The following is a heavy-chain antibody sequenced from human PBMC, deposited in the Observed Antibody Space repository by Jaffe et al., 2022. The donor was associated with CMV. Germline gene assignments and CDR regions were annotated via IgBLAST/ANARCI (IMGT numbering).Heavy chain of an antibody. D-gene: IGHD6-13*01. V-gene: IGHV1-46*01. CDR1: GYTFTTYY. CDR2: IDPSGGST. J-gene: IGHJ4*02. CDR3: ARPAGARLQLYFFDY. Sequence: QVQLVQSGAEVKKPGASVKVSCKASGYTFTTYYMHWVRQAPGQGLEWMGIIDPSGGSTSYAQNLKGRVIMTRDTSTSTFYMELSSLRSEDTAMYYCARPAGARLQLYFFDYWGQGTLVTVSS.